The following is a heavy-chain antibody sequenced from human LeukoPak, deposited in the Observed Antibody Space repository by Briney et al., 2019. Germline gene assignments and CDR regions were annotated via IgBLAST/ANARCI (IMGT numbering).Heavy chain of an antibody. D-gene: IGHD3-3*01. J-gene: IGHJ3*02. V-gene: IGHV4-39*01. CDR2: IYYSGST. Sequence: SETLSLTCTVSGGSISSSSYYWGWIRQPPGKGLEWTGSIYYSGSTYYNPSLKSRVTISVDTSKNQFSLKLSSVTAADTAVYYCARQDYDFWSGYYKLSAFDIWGQGTMVTVSS. CDR1: GGSISSSSYY. CDR3: ARQDYDFWSGYYKLSAFDI.